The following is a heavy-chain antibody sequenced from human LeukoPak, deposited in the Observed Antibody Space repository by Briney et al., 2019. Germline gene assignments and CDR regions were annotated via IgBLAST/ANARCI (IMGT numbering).Heavy chain of an antibody. J-gene: IGHJ3*02. CDR3: ASVPGLGRRHTALVLFDI. CDR2: INHSGST. Sequence: SEPLSLTCAVYGGSFSGYYWSWIRQPPGKGLEWLGEINHSGSTNYNPPLKSRVPISVDTSKKQFSLKLSSVTAADSDLCYRASVPGLGRRHTALVLFDIWGEGTMVTVSS. CDR1: GGSFSGYY. V-gene: IGHV4-34*01. D-gene: IGHD5-18*01.